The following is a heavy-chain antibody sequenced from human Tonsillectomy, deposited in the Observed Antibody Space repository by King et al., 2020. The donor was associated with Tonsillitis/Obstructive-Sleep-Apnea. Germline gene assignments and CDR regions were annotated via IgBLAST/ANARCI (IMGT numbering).Heavy chain of an antibody. CDR1: GYSFTSYG. V-gene: IGHV1-18*01. Sequence: VQLVQSGAEVKKPGASVKVSCKASGYSFTSYGISWVRQAPGKGLEWMGWISAYNGNKNYAQNIKGRVTMTTDKSKTTAYMEMKSLRSDDTAVYYCARDRARAHVCMYVWGTGTTDTV. CDR2: ISAYNGNK. J-gene: IGHJ6*03. CDR3: ARDRARAHVCMYV.